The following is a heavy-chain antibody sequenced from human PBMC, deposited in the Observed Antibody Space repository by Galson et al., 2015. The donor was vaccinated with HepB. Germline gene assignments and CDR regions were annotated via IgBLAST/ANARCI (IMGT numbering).Heavy chain of an antibody. D-gene: IGHD3-22*01. CDR2: ISYDGSNK. V-gene: IGHV3-30*18. J-gene: IGHJ6*02. CDR3: AKEVGDYYDSSGYYYYYYYGMDV. CDR1: GFTFSSYG. Sequence: SLRLSCAASGFTFSSYGMHWVRQAPGKGLEWVAVISYDGSNKYYADSVKGRFTISRDNSKNTLYLQMNRLRAEDTAVYYCAKEVGDYYDSSGYYYYYYYGMDVRAKGPRSPSP.